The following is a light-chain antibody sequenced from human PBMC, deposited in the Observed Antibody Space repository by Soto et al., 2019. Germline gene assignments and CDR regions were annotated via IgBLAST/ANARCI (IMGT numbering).Light chain of an antibody. CDR2: AAS. J-gene: IGKJ5*01. CDR3: QQSYSTPRD. V-gene: IGKV1-39*01. Sequence: DIQIPQATTSLAAPGGGRVTSTWLSSQSISNSLNWYQQKPGRAPKLLIYAASSLQSGVPSRFSGTGAGIDFILTISGLQLEHFATYYCQQSYSTPRDFGEGTRLEIK. CDR1: QSISNS.